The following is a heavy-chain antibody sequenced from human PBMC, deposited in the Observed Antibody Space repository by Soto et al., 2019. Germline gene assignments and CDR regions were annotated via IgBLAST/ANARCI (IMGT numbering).Heavy chain of an antibody. J-gene: IGHJ4*02. V-gene: IGHV1-3*01. Sequence: QVQLVQSGAEVKKPGASVKVSCKASGYTFTTYAMHWVRQAPGQRLEWMGWIIPGDDNTKYSQKFQGRLTITRDTAASTAYMELSSLRAEDTAVYYCAREGIPVYDSSGYYCGYLGQGSLVTVSS. CDR2: IIPGDDNT. CDR3: AREGIPVYDSSGYYCGY. D-gene: IGHD3-22*01. CDR1: GYTFTTYA.